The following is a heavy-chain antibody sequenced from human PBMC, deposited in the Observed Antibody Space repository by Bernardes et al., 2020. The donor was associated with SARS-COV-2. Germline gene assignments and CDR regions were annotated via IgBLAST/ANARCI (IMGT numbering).Heavy chain of an antibody. D-gene: IGHD3-9*01. CDR2: FYYSGST. Sequence: SETLSLTCIVSRGSISNTDYYWGWIRQPPGKGLEWIGSFYYSGSTYYNPSLKSRVTISVDTSKNQFSLNLSSVTAADTAVYYCARLGGGHYDTLTYFYYYDMDVWGQGTSVTVSS. CDR3: ARLGGGHYDTLTYFYYYDMDV. V-gene: IGHV4-39*01. CDR1: RGSISNTDYY. J-gene: IGHJ6*02.